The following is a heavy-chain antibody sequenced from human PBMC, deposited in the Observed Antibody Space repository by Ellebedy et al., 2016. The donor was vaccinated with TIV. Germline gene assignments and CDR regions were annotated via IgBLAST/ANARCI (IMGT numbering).Heavy chain of an antibody. CDR2: MSASGNNT. CDR3: AKPYYYGSASYNDHY. D-gene: IGHD3-10*01. CDR1: GFTFSSYA. Sequence: PGGSLRLSCAASGFTFSSYAMTWVRQAPGKGLEWVSRMSASGNNTYHADSVKGRISISRDNSKNTLYLQMNNLRAEDTAIYYCAKPYYYGSASYNDHYWGQGTLVTVSS. J-gene: IGHJ4*02. V-gene: IGHV3-23*01.